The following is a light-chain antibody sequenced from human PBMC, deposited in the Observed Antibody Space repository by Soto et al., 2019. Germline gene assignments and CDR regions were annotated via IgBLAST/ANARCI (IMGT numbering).Light chain of an antibody. CDR3: AAWDDSLSGVV. CDR1: SSNIGSNY. Sequence: QSVLTQPPSASGTPGQRVTISCSGSSSNIGSNYVYWYQQRPGTAPKLLISRNNERPSGVPDRFSGSKSGTSASLAISGLRSEDEADYYCAAWDDSLSGVVFGGGTKLTVL. V-gene: IGLV1-47*01. J-gene: IGLJ2*01. CDR2: RNN.